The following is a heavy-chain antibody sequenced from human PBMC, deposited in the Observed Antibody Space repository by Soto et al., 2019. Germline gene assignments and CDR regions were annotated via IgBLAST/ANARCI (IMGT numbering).Heavy chain of an antibody. Sequence: QVQLVQSGAEVKKPGSSVKVSCKASGGTFSSYAISWVRQAPGQGLEWMGGIIPIFGTANYAQKFQGRVTITADESTSTAYMELSSLRSEDTAVYYCARISCSGGSCYPTSYWSFDLWGRGTLVTVSS. CDR3: ARISCSGGSCYPTSYWSFDL. J-gene: IGHJ2*01. D-gene: IGHD2-15*01. V-gene: IGHV1-69*01. CDR1: GGTFSSYA. CDR2: IIPIFGTA.